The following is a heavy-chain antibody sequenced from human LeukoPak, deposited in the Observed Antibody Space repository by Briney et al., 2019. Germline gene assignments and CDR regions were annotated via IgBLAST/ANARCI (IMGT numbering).Heavy chain of an antibody. D-gene: IGHD6-13*01. V-gene: IGHV1-18*01. J-gene: IGHJ6*03. CDR1: GYTFTSYG. Sequence: ASVKVSCKASGYTFTSYGISWVRQAPGQGLEWMRWISAYNGNTNYAQKLQGRVTMTTDTSTSTAYMELRSLRSDDTAVYYCARGIAAAGTLHYMDVWGKGTTVTVSS. CDR2: ISAYNGNT. CDR3: ARGIAAAGTLHYMDV.